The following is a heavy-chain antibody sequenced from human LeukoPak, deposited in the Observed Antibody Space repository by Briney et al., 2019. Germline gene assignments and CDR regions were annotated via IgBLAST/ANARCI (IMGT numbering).Heavy chain of an antibody. J-gene: IGHJ4*02. V-gene: IGHV4-38-2*02. CDR3: AREPSNLWFGEFY. CDR1: GYSISSGYY. Sequence: SETLSLTCTVSGYSISSGYYWGWIRQPPGKGLEWIGSIYHSGTTYYNPSLKSRLTISVDTSMNQFSLRLSSVTAADTAVYYCAREPSNLWFGEFYWGQGTLVTVSS. CDR2: IYHSGTT. D-gene: IGHD3-10*01.